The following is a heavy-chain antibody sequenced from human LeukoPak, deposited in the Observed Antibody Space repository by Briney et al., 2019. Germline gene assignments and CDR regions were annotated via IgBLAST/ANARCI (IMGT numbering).Heavy chain of an antibody. J-gene: IGHJ3*02. CDR3: ARIDYVWGSYLSTSDDAFDI. V-gene: IGHV3-33*01. Sequence: PGRSLRLSCAASGFTFSSYGMHWVRQAPGKGLEWVAVIWYDGSNKYYADSVKGRFTISRDNSKNTLYLQMNSLRAEDTAVYYCARIDYVWGSYLSTSDDAFDIWGQGTMVTVSS. CDR2: IWYDGSNK. D-gene: IGHD3-16*02. CDR1: GFTFSSYG.